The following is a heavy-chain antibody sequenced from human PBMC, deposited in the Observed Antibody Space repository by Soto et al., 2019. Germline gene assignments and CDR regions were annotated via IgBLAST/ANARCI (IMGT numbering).Heavy chain of an antibody. V-gene: IGHV3-23*01. CDR3: AKDVLRYFDWFIDY. Sequence: GGSLRLSCAASGFTFSSYAMSWVRQAPGKGLEWVSAISGSGGSTYYADSVKGRFTISRDNSKNTLYLQMNSLRAEDTAVYYYAKDVLRYFDWFIDYWGQGTLVTVSS. CDR1: GFTFSSYA. CDR2: ISGSGGST. J-gene: IGHJ4*02. D-gene: IGHD3-9*01.